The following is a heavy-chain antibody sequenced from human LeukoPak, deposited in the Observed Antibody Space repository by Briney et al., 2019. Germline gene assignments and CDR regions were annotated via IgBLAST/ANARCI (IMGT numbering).Heavy chain of an antibody. CDR2: ISYDGSNK. Sequence: PGRSLRLSCAASGFPFSSYGMHWVRPAPGKGLEWVAVISYDGSNKYYADSVKGRFTISRDNSKNTLYLQMNSLRAEDTAVYYCAKGNYYGSWGQGTLVTVSS. CDR3: AKGNYYGS. V-gene: IGHV3-30*18. CDR1: GFPFSSYG. D-gene: IGHD3-10*01. J-gene: IGHJ4*02.